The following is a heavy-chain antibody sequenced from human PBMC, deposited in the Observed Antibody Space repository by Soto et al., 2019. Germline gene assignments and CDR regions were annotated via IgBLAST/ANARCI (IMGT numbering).Heavy chain of an antibody. CDR3: ARVVYFDRSAYGL. V-gene: IGHV3-21*01. CDR1: GFSFSGYN. D-gene: IGHD3-22*01. Sequence: GGSLRLSGAASGFSFSGYNMNWVRQAPWKGLEWVSSISGDSNYIYYADSVQGRFTISRDNAKNSVYLQMNSLRAEDTAVYYCARVVYFDRSAYGLWGQGTMVTVSS. CDR2: ISGDSNYI. J-gene: IGHJ3*01.